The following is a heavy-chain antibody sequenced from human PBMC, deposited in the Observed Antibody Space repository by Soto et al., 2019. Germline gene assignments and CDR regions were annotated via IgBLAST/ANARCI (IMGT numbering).Heavy chain of an antibody. J-gene: IGHJ4*02. D-gene: IGHD2-2*02. CDR2: IYLGDSNT. V-gene: IGHV5-51*01. CDR1: GYIFTSYW. CDR3: ARQEYCSSTACYTVDS. Sequence: GESLKISCKGSGYIFTSYWIGCFLQMPVKGLEWMGIIYLGDSNTRYSPSFQGQVTISADKSISTAYLEWSSLKASDTAIYYCARQEYCSSTACYTVDSWGQGTLVTVSS.